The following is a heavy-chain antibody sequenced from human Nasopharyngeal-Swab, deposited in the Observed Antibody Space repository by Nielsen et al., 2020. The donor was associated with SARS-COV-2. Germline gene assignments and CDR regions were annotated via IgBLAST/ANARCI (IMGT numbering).Heavy chain of an antibody. D-gene: IGHD3-9*01. V-gene: IGHV3-21*01. CDR2: ISSSSSYI. J-gene: IGHJ6*02. CDR1: GFTFSSYS. Sequence: GESLKISCAASGFTFSSYSMNWVRQAPGKELEWVSSISSSSSYIYYADSVKGRFTISRDNAKNSLYLQMNSLRAEDTAVYYCARGCVLTGPTCNYYGMDVWGQGTTVTVSS. CDR3: ARGCVLTGPTCNYYGMDV.